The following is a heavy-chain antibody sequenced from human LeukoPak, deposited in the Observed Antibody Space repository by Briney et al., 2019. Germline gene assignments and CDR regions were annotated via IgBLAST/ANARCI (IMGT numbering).Heavy chain of an antibody. Sequence: SETLSLTCAVHGGSFSGYYWSWIRQHPGKGLEWIGYIYYSGSTYYNPSLKSRVTISVDTSKNQFSLKLSSVTAADTAVYYCARVDKQLTVDYWGQGTLVTVSS. CDR2: IYYSGST. CDR1: GGSFSGYY. V-gene: IGHV4-31*11. J-gene: IGHJ4*02. D-gene: IGHD2-2*03. CDR3: ARVDKQLTVDY.